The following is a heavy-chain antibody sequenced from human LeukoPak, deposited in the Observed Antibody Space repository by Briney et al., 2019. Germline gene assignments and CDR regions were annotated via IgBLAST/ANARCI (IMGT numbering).Heavy chain of an antibody. CDR2: IYSGGST. J-gene: IGHJ4*02. Sequence: GGSLRLSCAASGFTFSSYSMSWVRQAPGKGLEWVSVIYSGGSTYYTESVKGRFTISRDNSKNTLYLQMNSLRAEDTAVYYCAKGPPTGEDYFDYWGQGTLVTVSS. CDR3: AKGPPTGEDYFDY. CDR1: GFTFSSYS. D-gene: IGHD1-26*01. V-gene: IGHV3-53*01.